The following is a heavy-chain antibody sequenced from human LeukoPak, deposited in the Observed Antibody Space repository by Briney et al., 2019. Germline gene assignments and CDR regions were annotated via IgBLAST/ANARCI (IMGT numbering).Heavy chain of an antibody. CDR2: IYYSGST. V-gene: IGHV4-39*01. D-gene: IGHD3-16*01. CDR3: ARLGYDYVWGSSYYFDY. CDR1: GGSISSSSYS. J-gene: IGHJ4*02. Sequence: SETLSLTCTVSGGSISSSSYSWGWIRQPPGKGLEWIGSIYYSGSTYYNPSLKSRVTISVDTSKNQFSLKLSSVTAADTAVYYCARLGYDYVWGSSYYFDYWGQGTLVTVSS.